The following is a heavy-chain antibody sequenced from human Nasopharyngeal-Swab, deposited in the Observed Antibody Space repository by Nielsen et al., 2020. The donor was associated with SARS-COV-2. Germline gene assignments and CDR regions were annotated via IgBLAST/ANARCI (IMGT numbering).Heavy chain of an antibody. CDR3: ARDDPGQLWLYYFDY. Sequence: SETLSLTCTVSGGSISSSSYYWGWIRQPPGKGLEWIGSIYYSGSTYYNPSLKSRVTISVDTSKNQFSLKLSSVTAADTAVYYCARDDPGQLWLYYFDYWGQGTLVTVSS. D-gene: IGHD5-18*01. CDR1: GGSISSSSYY. CDR2: IYYSGST. J-gene: IGHJ4*02. V-gene: IGHV4-39*02.